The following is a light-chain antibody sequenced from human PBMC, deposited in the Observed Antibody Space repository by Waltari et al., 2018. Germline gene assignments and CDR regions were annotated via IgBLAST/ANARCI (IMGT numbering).Light chain of an antibody. J-gene: IGKJ1*01. V-gene: IGKV3-20*01. CDR2: GAS. CDR3: QHYVTLPVT. Sequence: DTVLMQSTGTLSLSPRDRATPSCRASQSVSRTLAWYQQKPGQAPSLLIYGASIRATGIPDRFSGSGSGTDFSLTISRLEPEDFAVYYCQHYVTLPVTFGQGTKVEIK. CDR1: QSVSRT.